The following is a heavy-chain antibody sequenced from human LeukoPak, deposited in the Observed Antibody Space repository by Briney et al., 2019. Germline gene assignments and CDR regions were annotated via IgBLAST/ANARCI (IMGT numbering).Heavy chain of an antibody. V-gene: IGHV3-48*01. CDR1: GFTFSRYS. Sequence: GGSLRLSCAASGFTFSRYSMNWVRQAPGKGLEWVSHIRSSSGTINYADSVKGRFTISRDNAKNSLYLQMHSLRAEDTAVYYCAREGWPTTRFDYWGQGTLVTVSS. J-gene: IGHJ4*02. D-gene: IGHD1-1*01. CDR2: IRSSSGTI. CDR3: AREGWPTTRFDY.